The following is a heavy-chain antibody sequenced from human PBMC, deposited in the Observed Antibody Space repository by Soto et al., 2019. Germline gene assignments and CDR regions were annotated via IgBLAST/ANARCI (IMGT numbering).Heavy chain of an antibody. CDR1: GGSFSGYY. J-gene: IGHJ6*03. V-gene: IGHV4-34*01. Sequence: SETLSLTCAVYGGSFSGYYWSWIRQPPGKGLEWIGEINHSGSTNYNPSLKRRVTISVATSKDQFSLKLTSVTAADTAVYYCARGGYDILTGYYYYYYMDVWGKGTTVTVSS. CDR2: INHSGST. CDR3: ARGGYDILTGYYYYYYMDV. D-gene: IGHD3-9*01.